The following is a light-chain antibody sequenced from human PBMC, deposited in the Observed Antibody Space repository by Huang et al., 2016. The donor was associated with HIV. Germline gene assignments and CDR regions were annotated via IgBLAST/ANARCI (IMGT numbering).Light chain of an antibody. Sequence: IQLTQSPSSLSIYVGDKVTITCRASQGIPNYVAWYQQRPGKAPKLLIYAASTLQNGVPSRVSGSGSGADFALSIANVQPEDSATYYCQQLSSYPLTFGGGTKVEIK. V-gene: IGKV1-9*01. CDR2: AAS. CDR3: QQLSSYPLT. J-gene: IGKJ4*01. CDR1: QGIPNY.